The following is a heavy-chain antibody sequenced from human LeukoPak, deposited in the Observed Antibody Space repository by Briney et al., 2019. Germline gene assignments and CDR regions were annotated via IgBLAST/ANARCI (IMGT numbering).Heavy chain of an antibody. CDR1: GFTFDDYA. V-gene: IGHV3-9*01. J-gene: IGHJ4*02. D-gene: IGHD2-15*01. CDR3: AKDYYAATDLGASFDY. CDR2: ISWNSGSI. Sequence: PGRSLRLSCAASGFTFDDYAMHWVRQAPGKGLEWVSGISWNSGSIGYADSVKGRFTISRDNAKNSLYLQMNSLRAEDTALYYCAKDYYAATDLGASFDYWGQGTLVTVSS.